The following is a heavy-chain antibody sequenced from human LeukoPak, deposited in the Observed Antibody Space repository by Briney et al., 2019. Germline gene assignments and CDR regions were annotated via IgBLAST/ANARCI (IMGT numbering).Heavy chain of an antibody. Sequence: GGSLRLSCAASGFTFSNYGIHWVRQAPGKGLEWVAFIRYDGSDEYYADSVKGRFTISRDNSKNTLYVQMNSLRAEDTAVYYCAKEGYSRGYYSYYYMDVWGKGTTVTVSS. V-gene: IGHV3-30*02. J-gene: IGHJ6*03. CDR2: IRYDGSDE. CDR3: AKEGYSRGYYSYYYMDV. CDR1: GFTFSNYG. D-gene: IGHD6-13*01.